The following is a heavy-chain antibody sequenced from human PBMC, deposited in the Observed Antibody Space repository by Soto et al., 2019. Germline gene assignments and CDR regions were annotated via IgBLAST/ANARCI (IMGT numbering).Heavy chain of an antibody. CDR1: GFTFTSYS. V-gene: IGHV3-21*01. D-gene: IGHD5-12*01. J-gene: IGHJ4*02. CDR2: ISSSSTYI. Sequence: GGSLRLSCAASGFTFTSYSMNWVRQAPGKGLEWVSSISSSSTYIYYADSVKGRFTISRDDAKNSLYLQMNSLRAEDTAVYYCARPGYSGYDFDYWGQGTLVTVSS. CDR3: ARPGYSGYDFDY.